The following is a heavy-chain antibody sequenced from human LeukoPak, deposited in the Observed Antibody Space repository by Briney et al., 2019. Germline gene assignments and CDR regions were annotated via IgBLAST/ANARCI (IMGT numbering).Heavy chain of an antibody. V-gene: IGHV3-74*03. J-gene: IGHJ4*02. CDR3: ARDRDHSFDY. CDR1: GLPSGTYL. Sequence: GGSLRLSCAASGLPSGTYLMHWVRQAPGKGLVWVSHINSDGSSTAYADSVKGRFTISRDNAKNTLYLQMNSLRAEDTAVYYCARDRDHSFDYWGQGTLVTVSS. CDR2: INSDGSST.